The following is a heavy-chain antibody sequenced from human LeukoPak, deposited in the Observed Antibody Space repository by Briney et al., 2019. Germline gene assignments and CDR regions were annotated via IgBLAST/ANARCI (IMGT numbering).Heavy chain of an antibody. CDR2: IRYDGSNK. D-gene: IGHD3-10*01. J-gene: IGHJ6*03. CDR1: GFTFSSYG. V-gene: IGHV3-30*02. CDR3: AKGRGRSYPHYYMDV. Sequence: GGSLRLSCGAAGFTFSSYGMHWVRQAPGKGLEWVAFIRYDGSNKYYADPVKGRFTISRDNSKNTLYLQMNSLRAEDTAVYYCAKGRGRSYPHYYMDVWGKGTTVTISS.